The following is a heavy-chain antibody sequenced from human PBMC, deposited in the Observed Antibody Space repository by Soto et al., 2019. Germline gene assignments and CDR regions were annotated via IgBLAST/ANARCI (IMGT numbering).Heavy chain of an antibody. D-gene: IGHD4-17*01. Sequence: EVHLVESGGGLVKPGGSLRLSCAASGFIFSNAWINWVRQAPGKGLEWVGRVKSKTDGGTTDFAAPVKGRFAISRDDSENMVYLEMNSLTTEDTAIYYCTTDSYMTNIIVRFDYWGHGTRVTVSS. CDR2: VKSKTDGGTT. CDR3: TTDSYMTNIIVRFDY. J-gene: IGHJ4*01. CDR1: GFIFSNAW. V-gene: IGHV3-15*07.